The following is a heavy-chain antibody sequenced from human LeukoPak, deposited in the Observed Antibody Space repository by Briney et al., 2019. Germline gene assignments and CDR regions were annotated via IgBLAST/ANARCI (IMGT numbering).Heavy chain of an antibody. Sequence: GGSLRLSCAASGFTFNNYLMSWVRQAPGKGLEWVAVIWYDGSNKYYADSVKGRFTISRDNSKNTLYLQMNSLRAEDTAVYYCARVEPGYSSGWYDYWGQGTLVTVSS. V-gene: IGHV3-33*08. D-gene: IGHD6-19*01. CDR3: ARVEPGYSSGWYDY. CDR1: GFTFNNYL. J-gene: IGHJ4*02. CDR2: IWYDGSNK.